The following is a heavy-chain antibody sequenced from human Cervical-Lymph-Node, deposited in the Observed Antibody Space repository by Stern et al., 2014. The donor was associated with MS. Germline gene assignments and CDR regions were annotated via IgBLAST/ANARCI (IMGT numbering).Heavy chain of an antibody. CDR1: GFTFSTYS. CDR3: ARARVMLTTGFDY. J-gene: IGHJ4*02. Sequence: EVQLVESGGGLVQPGGSLRLSCAASGFTFSTYSMNWVRQSPGRGLEWVSYIRSSSNSIYYADAVKGRFTISRDNAKNSLYLQMNSLRDEDTAVYYCARARVMLTTGFDYWGQGALVTVSS. V-gene: IGHV3-48*02. CDR2: IRSSSNSI. D-gene: IGHD3-9*01.